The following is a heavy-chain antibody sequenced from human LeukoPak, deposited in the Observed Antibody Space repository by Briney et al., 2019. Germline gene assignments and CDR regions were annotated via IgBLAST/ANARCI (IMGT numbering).Heavy chain of an antibody. CDR2: ISSNGNYT. CDR1: GFTFSTYA. Sequence: GGSLRLSCSASGFTFSTYAMNWVRQAPGKGLEFVSGISSNGNYTFYVDSMKGRLTISRDNSKNTLYLQMSSLRVEDTAVYYCVKTGRVPYWGQGTLVTVSS. V-gene: IGHV3-64D*06. CDR3: VKTGRVPY. J-gene: IGHJ4*02.